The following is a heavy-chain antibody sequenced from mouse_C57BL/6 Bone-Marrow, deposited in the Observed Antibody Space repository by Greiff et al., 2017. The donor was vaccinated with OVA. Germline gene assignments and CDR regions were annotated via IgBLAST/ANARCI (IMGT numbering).Heavy chain of an antibody. CDR3: ARYGYYGSSCCYFDV. D-gene: IGHD1-1*01. CDR2: ILPGSGST. CDR1: GYTFTGYW. J-gene: IGHJ1*03. V-gene: IGHV1-9*01. Sequence: QVQLQQSGAELMKPGASVKLSCKATGYTFTGYWIEWVKQRPGHGLEWIGEILPGSGSTNYNEKFKGKATFTADTSSNTAYMQLSSLTTDDSAIYYGARYGYYGSSCCYFDVWGTGTTVTVSS.